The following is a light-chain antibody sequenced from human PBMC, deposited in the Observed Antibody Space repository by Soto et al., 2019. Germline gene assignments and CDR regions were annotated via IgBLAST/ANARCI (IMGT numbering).Light chain of an antibody. Sequence: QSVLTQPASASGTPGQTVTISCSGSDSNIGSNPLNWFQQLPGAAPTLLIYLNDQRPSGVPARFSAYTSGTSASLAISGLQAEDEADYYCAVWDDSLHARVFGGGTKLTVL. V-gene: IGLV1-44*01. CDR1: DSNIGSNP. CDR2: LND. J-gene: IGLJ3*02. CDR3: AVWDDSLHARV.